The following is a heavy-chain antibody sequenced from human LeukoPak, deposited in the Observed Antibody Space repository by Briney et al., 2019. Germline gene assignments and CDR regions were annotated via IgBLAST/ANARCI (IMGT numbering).Heavy chain of an antibody. Sequence: GGSLRLSCAASGFTFSSYSMNWVRQAPGKGLEWVSSISSGSSYIYYADSMKGRFTISRDNAKNSLYLQMNSLRAEDTAVYYCARDPGYCSGGSCQYYYYYYMDVWGKGTTVTVSS. V-gene: IGHV3-21*01. CDR2: ISSGSSYI. CDR3: ARDPGYCSGGSCQYYYYYYMDV. J-gene: IGHJ6*03. D-gene: IGHD2-15*01. CDR1: GFTFSSYS.